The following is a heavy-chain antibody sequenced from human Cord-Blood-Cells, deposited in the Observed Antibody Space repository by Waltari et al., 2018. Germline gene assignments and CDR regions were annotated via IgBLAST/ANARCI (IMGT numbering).Heavy chain of an antibody. CDR2: INHSGST. V-gene: IGHV4-34*01. J-gene: IGHJ4*02. CDR1: GGSFSGYY. D-gene: IGHD6-6*01. Sequence: QVQLQQWGAGLLKPSETLSLTCAVYGGSFSGYYWSWIRQPPGKGLEWIGEINHSGSTNYNPSLKSRVTISVDTSKNQFSLELSSVTAADTAVYYCASSSSRRGLAISHPWEPYFDYWGQGTLVTVSS. CDR3: ASSSSRRGLAISHPWEPYFDY.